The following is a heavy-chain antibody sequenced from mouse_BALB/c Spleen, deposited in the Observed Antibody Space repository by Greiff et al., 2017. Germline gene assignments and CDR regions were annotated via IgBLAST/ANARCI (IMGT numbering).Heavy chain of an antibody. J-gene: IGHJ2*01. V-gene: IGHV3-8*02. D-gene: IGHD5-5*01. CDR1: GDSITSGY. CDR3: ARWGLPTHHFDY. Sequence: EVKLMESGPSLVKPSQTLSLTCSVTGDSITSGYWNWIRKFPGNKLEYMGYISYSGSTYYNPSLKSRISITRDTSKNQYYLQLNSVTTEDTATYYCARWGLPTHHFDYWGQGTTLTVSS. CDR2: ISYSGST.